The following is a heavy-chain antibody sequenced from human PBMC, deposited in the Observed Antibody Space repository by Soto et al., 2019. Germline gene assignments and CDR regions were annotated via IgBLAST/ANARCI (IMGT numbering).Heavy chain of an antibody. CDR2: ISSDGSSK. V-gene: IGHV3-30-3*01. Sequence: QVQLVESGGGVVEPGRSLRLSCAASGFTFWSYVMHWVRQAPGKGLEWVAVISSDGSSKYYADSVKGRFTISRDNSNNTLYEQMNSLSPEDTAVYYCARDLVAVSTAPRYYHSGMDVWGQGTTVTVSS. CDR1: GFTFWSYV. CDR3: ARDLVAVSTAPRYYHSGMDV. J-gene: IGHJ6*02. D-gene: IGHD2-2*01.